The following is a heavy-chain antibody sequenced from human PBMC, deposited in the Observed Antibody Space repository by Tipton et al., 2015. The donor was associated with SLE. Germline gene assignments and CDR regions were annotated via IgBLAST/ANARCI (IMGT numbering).Heavy chain of an antibody. CDR2: IYSGGST. V-gene: IGHV3-66*02. J-gene: IGHJ3*02. Sequence: SLRLSCAASGFTVSSNYMSWVRQAPGKGLEWVSVIYSGGSTYYADSVKGRFTISRDNSKNTLYLQMNSLRAEDTAVYYCARAKVDIVAFDAFDIWGQGTMVTVSS. CDR3: ARAKVDIVAFDAFDI. D-gene: IGHD5-12*01. CDR1: GFTVSSNY.